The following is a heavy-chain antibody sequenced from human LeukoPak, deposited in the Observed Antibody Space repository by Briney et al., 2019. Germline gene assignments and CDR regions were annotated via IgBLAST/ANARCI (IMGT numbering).Heavy chain of an antibody. D-gene: IGHD3-22*01. CDR1: GGSISSYY. Sequence: TETLSLTCTVSGGSISSYYWRWIRQPAGKGLEWIGRIYTSGSTNYNPSLKSRVTISVDTSKNQFSLKLSSVTAADTAVYYCARIYDSSGYYYSLDYWGQGTLVTVSS. CDR3: ARIYDSSGYYYSLDY. J-gene: IGHJ4*02. CDR2: IYTSGST. V-gene: IGHV4-4*07.